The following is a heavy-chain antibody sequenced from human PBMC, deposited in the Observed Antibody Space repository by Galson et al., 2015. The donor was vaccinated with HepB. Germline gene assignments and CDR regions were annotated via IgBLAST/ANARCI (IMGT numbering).Heavy chain of an antibody. V-gene: IGHV3-23*01. CDR2: ISGSGGST. D-gene: IGHD2-15*01. CDR1: GFTFSSYA. CDR3: AKAPRRYCSGGSCPVLFDY. J-gene: IGHJ4*02. Sequence: SLRLSCAASGFTFSSYAMSWVRQAPGKGLEWVSAISGSGGSTYYADSVKGRFTISRDNSKNTLYLQMNSLRAEDTAVYYCAKAPRRYCSGGSCPVLFDYWGQGTLVTVSS.